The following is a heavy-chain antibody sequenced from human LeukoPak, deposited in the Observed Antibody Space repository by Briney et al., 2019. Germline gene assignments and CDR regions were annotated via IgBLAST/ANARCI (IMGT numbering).Heavy chain of an antibody. J-gene: IGHJ3*02. D-gene: IGHD1-14*01. CDR1: GYXFTGHY. CDR2: INPTSGDT. V-gene: IGHV1-2*02. Sequence: ASVKVSCKASGYXFTGHYIHWVRQAPGQGLEWMGWINPTSGDTYSAQKFQGRVTTTTDTSISTAYMELSRLRSDDTAVYYCARLITDDAFDIWGQGTMVTVSS. CDR3: ARLITDDAFDI.